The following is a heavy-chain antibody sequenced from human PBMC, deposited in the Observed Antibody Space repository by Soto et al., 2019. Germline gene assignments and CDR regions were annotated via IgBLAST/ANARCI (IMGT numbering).Heavy chain of an antibody. CDR1: GGSISSGGYY. CDR2: IYYSGST. CDR3: ARMAADYDILTGYHPNWFDP. J-gene: IGHJ5*02. V-gene: IGHV4-31*03. Sequence: PSETLSLTCTVSGGSISSGGYYWSWIRQHPGKGLEWIGYIYYSGSTYYNPSLKSRVTISVDTSKNQFSLKLSSVTAADTAVYYCARMAADYDILTGYHPNWFDPWGQGALVTVSS. D-gene: IGHD3-9*01.